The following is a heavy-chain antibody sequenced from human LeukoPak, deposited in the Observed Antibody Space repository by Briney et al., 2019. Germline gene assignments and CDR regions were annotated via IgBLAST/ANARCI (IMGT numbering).Heavy chain of an antibody. V-gene: IGHV3-15*04. CDR2: IESKTDGGTT. J-gene: IGHJ4*02. Sequence: GGSLRLSCAASGFSFSDAWMSWVRQIPGKGLEWVGRIESKTDGGTTDYAAPVKGRFTISRDDSTNTLYLQMNSLRAEDTAVYFCARGGVDYYGSGTYYLMYYFDYWGQGALVTVSS. CDR3: ARGGVDYYGSGTYYLMYYFDY. CDR1: GFSFSDAW. D-gene: IGHD3-10*01.